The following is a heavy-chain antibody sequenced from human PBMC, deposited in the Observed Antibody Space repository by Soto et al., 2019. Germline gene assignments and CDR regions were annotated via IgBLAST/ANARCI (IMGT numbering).Heavy chain of an antibody. V-gene: IGHV2-5*02. CDR2: IYWDDDK. Sequence: QITLKESGPTLVKPTQTLTLTCTFSGFSLSTSGVGVGWIRQPPGKALEWLALIYWDDDKRYSPSLKRRLTLTTDIFNTQEVLTMTNMDPVDTATYHCAHVDIMSSSSSVTDYWGQGTLVTVSS. D-gene: IGHD6-13*01. CDR1: GFSLSTSGVG. CDR3: AHVDIMSSSSSVTDY. J-gene: IGHJ4*02.